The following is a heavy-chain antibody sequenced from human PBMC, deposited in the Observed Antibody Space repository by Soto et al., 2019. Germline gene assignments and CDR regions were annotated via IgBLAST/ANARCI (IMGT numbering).Heavy chain of an antibody. CDR3: VSSIRRARTGWFDP. D-gene: IGHD1-1*01. J-gene: IGHJ5*02. Sequence: ASVKVSCKASGGTFSSYAISWVRQAPGQGLEWMGGIIPIFGTANYAQKFQGRVTITADESTSTAYMELSSLRSEDTAVYYCVSSIRRARTGWFDPWGQGTLVTVSS. CDR1: GGTFSSYA. CDR2: IIPIFGTA. V-gene: IGHV1-69*13.